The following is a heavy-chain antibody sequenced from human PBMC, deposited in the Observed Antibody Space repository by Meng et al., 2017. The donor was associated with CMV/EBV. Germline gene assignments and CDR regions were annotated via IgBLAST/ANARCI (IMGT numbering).Heavy chain of an antibody. CDR1: GYTFTSYG. Sequence: ASVKVSCKASGYTFTSYGISWVRQAPGQGLEWMGWISAYNGNTNYAQKLQGRVTMTTDTSTSTAYMELRSLRSDDTAVCYCARDQRGRGNIVVVPAFFYGMDVWGQGTTVTVSS. CDR3: ARDQRGRGNIVVVPAFFYGMDV. CDR2: ISAYNGNT. D-gene: IGHD2-2*01. J-gene: IGHJ6*02. V-gene: IGHV1-18*01.